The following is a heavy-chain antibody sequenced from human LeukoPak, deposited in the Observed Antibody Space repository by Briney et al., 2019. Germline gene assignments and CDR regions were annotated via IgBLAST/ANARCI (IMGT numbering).Heavy chain of an antibody. CDR2: ISSSSRYI. CDR3: ARARGYDSGVFGMDV. D-gene: IGHD5-12*01. J-gene: IGHJ6*02. V-gene: IGHV3-21*01. Sequence: GGSLRLSCVASGFSFNTYSMNRVRQAPGKGLEWVSSISSSSRYIFYPESLKGRLTISRDNAKKSLYLQISSLTDGDTAIYYCARARGYDSGVFGMDVWGQGTAVTVSS. CDR1: GFSFNTYS.